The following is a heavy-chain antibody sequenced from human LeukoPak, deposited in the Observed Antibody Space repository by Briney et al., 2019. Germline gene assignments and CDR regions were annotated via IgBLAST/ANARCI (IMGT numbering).Heavy chain of an antibody. CDR3: ARDSSVYCGGGCYSVFDY. V-gene: IGHV4-4*07. CDR1: GGSISSYY. CDR2: IYTSGST. J-gene: IGHJ4*02. D-gene: IGHD2-21*02. Sequence: TSETLSLTCTVSGGSISSYYWSWIRQPAGKGLEWIGRIYTSGSTNYNPSLKSRVTMSVDTSKNQFSLKLSSVTAADTAVYYCARDSSVYCGGGCYSVFDYWGQGTLVTVSS.